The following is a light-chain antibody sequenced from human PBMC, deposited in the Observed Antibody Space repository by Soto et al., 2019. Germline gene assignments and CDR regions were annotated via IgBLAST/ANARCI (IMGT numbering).Light chain of an antibody. Sequence: QTVVTQEPSFSVSPGRTVTLTCVLSSGSVSTTYYPTWYQQTPGQAPRTLIYSTDTRSSGVPDRFSGSILGNKAALTITGAQADDESDYYCVLYMGRGIWVFGGGTKLTVL. CDR3: VLYMGRGIWV. CDR1: SGSVSTTYY. CDR2: STD. J-gene: IGLJ3*02. V-gene: IGLV8-61*01.